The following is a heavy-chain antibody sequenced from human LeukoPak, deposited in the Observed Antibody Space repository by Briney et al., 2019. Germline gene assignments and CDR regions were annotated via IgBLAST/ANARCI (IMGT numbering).Heavy chain of an antibody. CDR3: ARVSSSWYQDWYFDR. D-gene: IGHD6-13*01. V-gene: IGHV4-34*01. CDR1: GVSISNYY. Sequence: SETLSLTCAVSGVSISNYYWSWIRQPPGKGLEWIGEINHSGSTNYNPSLKSRVTISVDTSKNQFSLKLSSVTAADTAVYYCARVSSSWYQDWYFDRWGRGTLVTVSS. CDR2: INHSGST. J-gene: IGHJ2*01.